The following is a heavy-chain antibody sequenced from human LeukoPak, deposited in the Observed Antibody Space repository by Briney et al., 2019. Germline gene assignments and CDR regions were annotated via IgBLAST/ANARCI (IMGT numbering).Heavy chain of an antibody. CDR1: GYTFTSYY. CDR3: ASLGPKTGTTKVPFDY. Sequence: ASVKVSCKASGYTFTSYYMHWVRQAPGQGLEWMGIINPSGGSTSYAQKFQGRVTMTRDTSTSTVYMELSSLRSEDTAVYYCASLGPKTGTTKVPFDYWGQGTLVTVSS. J-gene: IGHJ4*02. D-gene: IGHD1-7*01. CDR2: INPSGGST. V-gene: IGHV1-46*01.